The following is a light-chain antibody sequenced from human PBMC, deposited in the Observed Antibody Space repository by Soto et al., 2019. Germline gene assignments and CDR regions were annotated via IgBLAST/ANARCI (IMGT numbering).Light chain of an antibody. J-gene: IGLJ1*01. V-gene: IGLV2-18*02. CDR3: SSYTSSSTYV. CDR1: SSDVGSYNR. CDR2: EVS. Sequence: QSALTQPPSVSGSPGQSVTISCTGTSSDVGSYNRVSWYQQPPGTAPKLMIYEVSDRPSGVPDRFSGSKSGNTASLTISGLQAEDEAEYSCSSYTSSSTYVFGTGTKLTVL.